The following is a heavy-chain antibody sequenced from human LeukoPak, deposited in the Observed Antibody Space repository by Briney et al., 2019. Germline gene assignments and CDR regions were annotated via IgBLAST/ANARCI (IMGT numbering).Heavy chain of an antibody. Sequence: SETLSLTCTVSGGSFTSGGDYWSWIRQHPGKGLEWIGYIYYSGSTYYNPSLKSRVSISVDTSKNQFSLKLSSVTAADTAVYYCARVKGVRRGKYYDSSGFFDYWGQGTLVTVSS. CDR2: IYYSGST. J-gene: IGHJ4*02. CDR3: ARVKGVRRGKYYDSSGFFDY. D-gene: IGHD3-22*01. CDR1: GGSFTSGGDY. V-gene: IGHV4-31*03.